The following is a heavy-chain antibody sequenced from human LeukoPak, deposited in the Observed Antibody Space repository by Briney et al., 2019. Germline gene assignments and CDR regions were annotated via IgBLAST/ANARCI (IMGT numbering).Heavy chain of an antibody. V-gene: IGHV3-30-3*01. Sequence: GGSLRLSCAASGFTFSSYAMHWVRQAPGKGLEWVAVISYDGSNKYYADSVKGRFTISRDNSKNTLYLQMNSLRAEDTAVYYCARDMWTTVTTHAFDYWGQGTLVTVSS. CDR2: ISYDGSNK. CDR3: ARDMWTTVTTHAFDY. D-gene: IGHD4-17*01. CDR1: GFTFSSYA. J-gene: IGHJ4*02.